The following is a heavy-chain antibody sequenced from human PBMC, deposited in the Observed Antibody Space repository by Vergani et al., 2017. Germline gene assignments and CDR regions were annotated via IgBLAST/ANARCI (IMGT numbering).Heavy chain of an antibody. Sequence: EVQLLESGGSLKQPGGSVRLSCAASGFTFSTYAMNWVRQAPGKGLEWVSALTGGGGSTYYADSFKGRFIISRDNSRDTLYLQMNSLRPEDTATYYCVKDAGGYENFFDSWGQETLVTVSS. CDR1: GFTFSTYA. CDR2: LTGGGGST. V-gene: IGHV3-23*01. D-gene: IGHD5-12*01. CDR3: VKDAGGYENFFDS. J-gene: IGHJ4*02.